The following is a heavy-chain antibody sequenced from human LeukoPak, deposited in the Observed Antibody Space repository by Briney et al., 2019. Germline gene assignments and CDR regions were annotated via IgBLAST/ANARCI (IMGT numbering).Heavy chain of an antibody. CDR1: GGTFISYA. CDR2: IIPIFGTA. V-gene: IGHV1-69*13. J-gene: IGHJ4*02. CDR3: ASYYYDSSGYYSTFDY. Sequence: ASVKVSCKASGGTFISYAISWVRQAPGQGLEWMGGIIPIFGTANYAQKFQGRVTITADESTSTAYMELSSLRSEDTAVYYCASYYYDSSGYYSTFDYWGQGTLVTVSS. D-gene: IGHD3-22*01.